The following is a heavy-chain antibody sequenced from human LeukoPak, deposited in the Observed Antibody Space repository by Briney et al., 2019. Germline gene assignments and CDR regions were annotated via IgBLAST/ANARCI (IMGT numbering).Heavy chain of an antibody. J-gene: IGHJ4*02. CDR1: GYTFTSYG. Sequence: GASVKVSCKASGYTFTSYGISWVRQAPGQGLEWMGWINPNSGGTNYAQKFQGRVTMTRDTSISTAYMELSRLRSDDTAVYYCARAVVVTAIPVGGALDYWGQGTLVTVSS. D-gene: IGHD2-21*02. V-gene: IGHV1-2*02. CDR2: INPNSGGT. CDR3: ARAVVVTAIPVGGALDY.